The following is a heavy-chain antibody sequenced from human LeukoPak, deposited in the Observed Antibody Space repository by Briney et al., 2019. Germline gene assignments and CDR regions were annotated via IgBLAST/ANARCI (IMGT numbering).Heavy chain of an antibody. CDR3: AREAAAGTGVASSGICV. CDR2: INPNSGGT. J-gene: IGHJ6*02. CDR1: GYTFTGYY. V-gene: IGHV1-2*02. D-gene: IGHD6-13*01. Sequence: ASVTVSCKASGYTFTGYYMHWVRQAPGQGLEWMGWINPNSGGTNYAQKFQGRVTMTRDTSISTAYMELSRLRSDDTAVYYCAREAAAGTGVASSGICVWGQGTTVTVAS.